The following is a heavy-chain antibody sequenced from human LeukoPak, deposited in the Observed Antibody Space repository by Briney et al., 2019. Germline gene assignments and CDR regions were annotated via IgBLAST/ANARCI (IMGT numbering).Heavy chain of an antibody. CDR3: ARGYSSSGWFDP. J-gene: IGHJ5*02. D-gene: IGHD6-6*01. V-gene: IGHV4-59*01. Sequence: SETLSLTCTVSGGSISNYYWSWIRRPPGKGLEWIGYIYYTGSTNYNPSLKSRVTISVDTSKNQFSLKLSSVTAADTALYYWARGYSSSGWFDPWGQGTLVIVSS. CDR2: IYYTGST. CDR1: GGSISNYY.